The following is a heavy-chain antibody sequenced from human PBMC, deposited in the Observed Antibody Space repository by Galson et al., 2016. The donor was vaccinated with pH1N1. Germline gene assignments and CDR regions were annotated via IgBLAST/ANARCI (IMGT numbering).Heavy chain of an antibody. CDR3: VRISGGWYSDY. CDR1: GYTFTGYY. Sequence: SVKVSCKASGYTFTGYYMHWVRQAPGQGLEWMGWINPNSGGTNYAQKFQGRVTMTRDTYINTVYMEWNSLRSNDTAVYFCVRISGGWYSDYWAQGTLVTVSS. V-gene: IGHV1-2*02. J-gene: IGHJ4*02. CDR2: INPNSGGT. D-gene: IGHD6-19*01.